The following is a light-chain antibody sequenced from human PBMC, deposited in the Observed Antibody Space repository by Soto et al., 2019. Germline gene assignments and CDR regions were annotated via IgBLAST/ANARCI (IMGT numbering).Light chain of an antibody. J-gene: IGKJ2*01. Sequence: EIVLTQSPGTLSLSPGERATLSCRASQSVRSNYLAWFQQKPGQAPRLLIYGASGRATGIPDRFSGSGSGTDFTLTISRLEPEDFAVYYCQKYCSSPGNTFGQGTKLEIK. CDR3: QKYCSSPGNT. V-gene: IGKV3-20*01. CDR2: GAS. CDR1: QSVRSNY.